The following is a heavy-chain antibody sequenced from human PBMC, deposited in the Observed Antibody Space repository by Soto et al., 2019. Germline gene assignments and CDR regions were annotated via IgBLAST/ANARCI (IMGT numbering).Heavy chain of an antibody. Sequence: QVHVVESGGGVVQPGTSLRLSCTASGFSFFNYGFAWIRQPPGKGLEWVAVVTYDSSEKYYADSVKRRFTISRDNSKNTVYLQMYSLQHNDSALYYCGKAGGSELRYYDWPEVGVWGQGTLVTVSS. J-gene: IGHJ4*02. V-gene: IGHV3-30*18. CDR1: GFSFFNYG. CDR2: VTYDSSEK. D-gene: IGHD3-9*01. CDR3: GKAGGSELRYYDWPEVGV.